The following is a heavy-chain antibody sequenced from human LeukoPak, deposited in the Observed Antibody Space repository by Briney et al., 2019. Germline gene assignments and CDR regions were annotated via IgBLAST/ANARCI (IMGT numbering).Heavy chain of an antibody. V-gene: IGHV4-39*07. D-gene: IGHD5-18*01. CDR3: AREYRYSYGYVDY. Sequence: PSETLSLTCTVSGGSISSSSYYWGWIRQPPGKGLEWIGRIYYSGSTYYNPSLKSRVTISVDTSKNQFSLKLSSVTAADTAVYYCAREYRYSYGYVDYWGQGTLVTVSS. J-gene: IGHJ4*02. CDR1: GGSISSSSYY. CDR2: IYYSGST.